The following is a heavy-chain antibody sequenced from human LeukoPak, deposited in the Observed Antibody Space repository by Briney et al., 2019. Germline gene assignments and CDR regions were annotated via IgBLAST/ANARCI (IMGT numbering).Heavy chain of an antibody. V-gene: IGHV3-23*01. Sequence: GGTLTLSCAASGVTFSSYARSWVRQAPGKGLEWVSAISGSGGSTYYADPVKGRFTLSRDNSKNTLYLQMNSLRAEDTAVYYCAKDRGGDYGWYFDLWGRGTLVTVSS. CDR1: GVTFSSYA. CDR3: AKDRGGDYGWYFDL. D-gene: IGHD4-17*01. CDR2: ISGSGGST. J-gene: IGHJ2*01.